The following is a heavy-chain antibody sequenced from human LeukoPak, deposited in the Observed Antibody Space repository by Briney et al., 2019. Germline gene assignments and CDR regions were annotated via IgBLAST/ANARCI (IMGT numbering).Heavy chain of an antibody. CDR1: VGSINNYY. CDR3: ARDSYTGSHFEDTFDI. Sequence: KPSETLSLTCTVSVGSINNYYGSWIRQPPGKGLEWIGHISYSGNTNYNSSLRSRVTISVDTSHIQFALRLRSVTAADTAVYDCARDSYTGSHFEDTFDIWGQGTMVTVSS. J-gene: IGHJ3*02. CDR2: ISYSGNT. D-gene: IGHD1-26*01. V-gene: IGHV4-59*01.